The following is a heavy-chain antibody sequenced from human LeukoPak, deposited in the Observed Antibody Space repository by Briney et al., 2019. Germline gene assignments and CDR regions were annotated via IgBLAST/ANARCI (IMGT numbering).Heavy chain of an antibody. V-gene: IGHV3-33*08. J-gene: IGHJ4*02. CDR3: ARAVGPYDY. Sequence: PGGSLRLSCEASGFTFSSSIMTWVRQAPGKGLEWVAVIWHDGSNKYYADSVKGRFTISRDNSKNTLYLQMNSLRAEDTAVYFCARAVGPYDYWGQGTLVTVSS. D-gene: IGHD3-10*01. CDR1: GFTFSSSI. CDR2: IWHDGSNK.